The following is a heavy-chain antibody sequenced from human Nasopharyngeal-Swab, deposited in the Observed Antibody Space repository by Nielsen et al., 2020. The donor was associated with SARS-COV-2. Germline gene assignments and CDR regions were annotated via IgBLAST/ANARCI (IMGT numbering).Heavy chain of an antibody. Sequence: GGSLRLSCAASGFTFSSYSMNWVRQAPGKGLEWVSSISSSSSYICYADSVKGRFTISRDNAKNSLYLQMNSLRAEDTAAYYCARDDLPSIAAAGVDAFDIWGQGTMVTVSS. CDR1: GFTFSSYS. V-gene: IGHV3-21*01. CDR2: ISSSSSYI. CDR3: ARDDLPSIAAAGVDAFDI. J-gene: IGHJ3*02. D-gene: IGHD6-13*01.